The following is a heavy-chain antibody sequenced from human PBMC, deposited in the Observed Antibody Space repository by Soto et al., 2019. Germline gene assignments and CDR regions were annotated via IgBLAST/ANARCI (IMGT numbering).Heavy chain of an antibody. CDR1: GFTFSSYG. V-gene: IGHV3-33*01. J-gene: IGHJ4*02. CDR3: ARWGIAAGDY. D-gene: IGHD6-13*01. CDR2: IWYDGSNK. Sequence: QVQLVESGGGVVQPGRSLRLSCAASGFTFSSYGMHWVRQAPGKGLEWVAVIWYDGSNKYYADSVKSXFTISRDNSKNTXXXXMNSLXAEXTAVXYCARWGIAAGDYWGQGTLVTVSS.